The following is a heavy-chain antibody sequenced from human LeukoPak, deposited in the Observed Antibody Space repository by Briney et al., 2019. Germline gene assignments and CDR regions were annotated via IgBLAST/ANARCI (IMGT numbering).Heavy chain of an antibody. V-gene: IGHV3-21*01. J-gene: IGHJ4*02. CDR3: ARGGSRYCSSTSCPPPDY. Sequence: GGSLRLSCAASGFTFSSYSMNWVRQAPGKGLEWASSISSSSSYIYYADSVKGRFTISRDNAKNSLYLQMNSLRAEDTAVYYCARGGSRYCSSTSCPPPDYWGQGTLVTVSS. D-gene: IGHD2-2*01. CDR2: ISSSSSYI. CDR1: GFTFSSYS.